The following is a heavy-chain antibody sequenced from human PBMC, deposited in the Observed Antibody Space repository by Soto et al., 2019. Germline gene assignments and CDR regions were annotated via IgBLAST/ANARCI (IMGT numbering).Heavy chain of an antibody. CDR2: IWYDGSNK. V-gene: IGHV3-33*01. Sequence: QVQLVESGGGVVQPGRSLRLSCAASGFTFSSYGMHWVRQAPGKGLEWVAVIWYDGSNKYYADSVKGRFTISRDNSKNTLYLQMNSLRAADTAVYYCASDRPWYSSSWYYFDYWGQGTLVTVSS. D-gene: IGHD6-13*01. CDR3: ASDRPWYSSSWYYFDY. CDR1: GFTFSSYG. J-gene: IGHJ4*02.